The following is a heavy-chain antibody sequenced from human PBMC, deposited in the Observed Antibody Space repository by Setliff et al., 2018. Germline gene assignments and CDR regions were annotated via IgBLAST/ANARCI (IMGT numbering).Heavy chain of an antibody. V-gene: IGHV3-48*01. D-gene: IGHD5-12*01. Sequence: GGSLRLSCAASGFAFTSSTMNWVRQAPGKGLEWISYISSSNSGMYYADSVKGRFTISRDSAKNSVYLQMNSLRAEETAVYYCARGIGTLDISRYFDYWGQGTLVTVSS. CDR1: GFAFTSST. CDR3: ARGIGTLDISRYFDY. CDR2: ISSSNSGM. J-gene: IGHJ4*02.